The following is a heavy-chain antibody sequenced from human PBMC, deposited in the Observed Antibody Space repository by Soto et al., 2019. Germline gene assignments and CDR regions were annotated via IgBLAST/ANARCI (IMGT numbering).Heavy chain of an antibody. CDR3: AKKVNSGSGSQFFDY. J-gene: IGHJ4*02. D-gene: IGHD3-10*01. CDR2: FRSGGDDDTT. CDR1: GFTFSSYS. V-gene: IGHV3-23*01. Sequence: EVQLLESGGGLVQPGGSLRLSCAASGFTFSSYSMSWVRQAPGKGLEWVSGFRSGGDDDTTYYADSVRGRFTISRDNSQTTLFRHMNSLRAEDTAIYYCAKKVNSGSGSQFFDYWGQGTLVTVSS.